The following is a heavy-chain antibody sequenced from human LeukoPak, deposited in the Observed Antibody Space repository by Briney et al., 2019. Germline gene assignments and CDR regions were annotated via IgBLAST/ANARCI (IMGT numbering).Heavy chain of an antibody. D-gene: IGHD6-13*01. CDR2: IYPRDSDT. Sequence: GESLKISCKGFGYDFTTIWIGWVRQMPGKGLEWMGIIYPRDSDTRYSPSFKGQVTISVDKSISTAYLQWSSLKASETAMYYCARAGMSAAVLDYWGQGTLVTVSS. CDR3: ARAGMSAAVLDY. CDR1: GYDFTTIW. V-gene: IGHV5-51*01. J-gene: IGHJ4*02.